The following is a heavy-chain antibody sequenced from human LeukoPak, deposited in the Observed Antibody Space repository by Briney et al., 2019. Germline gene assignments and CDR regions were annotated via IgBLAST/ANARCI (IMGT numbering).Heavy chain of an antibody. Sequence: PGGSLRLSCVASGFKFSGYAIHWVRQAPGKGLQWVALISYNGGRKDYADSVKGRFTIDRDNSKNTLYLQMNSLRAEDTAVYYCAKDRQGGTYGDYGNWFDPWGQGTLVTVSS. V-gene: IGHV3-30*04. CDR2: ISYNGGRK. J-gene: IGHJ5*02. CDR1: GFKFSGYA. D-gene: IGHD4-17*01. CDR3: AKDRQGGTYGDYGNWFDP.